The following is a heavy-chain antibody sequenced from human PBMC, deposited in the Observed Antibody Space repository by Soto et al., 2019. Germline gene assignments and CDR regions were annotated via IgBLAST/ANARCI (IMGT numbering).Heavy chain of an antibody. CDR3: ARDRSTGWSHFDY. J-gene: IGHJ4*02. CDR1: GFTFSSYG. V-gene: IGHV3-30*03. CDR2: ISYDGSDE. Sequence: QVQLVESGGGVVQSGRSLRLSCAASGFTFSSYGMHWVRQAPGKGPEWVALISYDGSDEYYADSVKGRFTISRDNSKNTLYLQTNSLRPEDTAVYYCARDRSTGWSHFDYWGQGTLVTVSS. D-gene: IGHD6-19*01.